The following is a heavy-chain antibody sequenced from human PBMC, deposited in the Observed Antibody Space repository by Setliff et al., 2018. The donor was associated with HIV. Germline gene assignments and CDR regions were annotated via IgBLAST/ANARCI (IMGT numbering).Heavy chain of an antibody. CDR2: IYYSGST. CDR3: ARLKSGSLGGYVDY. V-gene: IGHV4-39*07. CDR1: SGSISSSTYY. D-gene: IGHD3-10*01. J-gene: IGHJ4*02. Sequence: PSETLSLTCTVSSGSISSSTYYWGWIRQPPGKGLEWIGSIYYSGSTYYNPSLKSRVTISVDTSKNQFSLNLSSVTAADTAVYYCARLKSGSLGGYVDYWGQGTLVTSPQ.